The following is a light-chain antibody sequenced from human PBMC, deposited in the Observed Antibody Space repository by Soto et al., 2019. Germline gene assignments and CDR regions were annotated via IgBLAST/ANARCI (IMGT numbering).Light chain of an antibody. J-gene: IGKJ4*01. CDR3: QQYNDWPPLT. V-gene: IGKV3-15*01. CDR2: GAS. Sequence: EIVMTQSPATLSVSPGERATLSCRADQSVVSYLAWYQQKSGQAPRLLIYGASTRATGIPARFSGSGSGTEFTLTISSLQSEDSAVYYCQQYNDWPPLTFGGGTKVEIK. CDR1: QSVVSY.